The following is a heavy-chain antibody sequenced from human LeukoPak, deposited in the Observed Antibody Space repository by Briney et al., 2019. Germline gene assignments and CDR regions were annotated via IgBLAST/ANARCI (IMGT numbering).Heavy chain of an antibody. CDR3: ARGSSGSNFDY. CDR1: GGSFSGYY. D-gene: IGHD6-19*01. V-gene: IGHV4-34*01. CDR2: INHSGST. Sequence: SGTLSLTCAVYGGSFSGYYWSWIRQPPGKGLEWIGEINHSGSTNYNPSLKSRVTISVDTSKNQFSLKLSSVTAADTAVYYCARGSSGSNFDYWGQGTLVTVSS. J-gene: IGHJ4*02.